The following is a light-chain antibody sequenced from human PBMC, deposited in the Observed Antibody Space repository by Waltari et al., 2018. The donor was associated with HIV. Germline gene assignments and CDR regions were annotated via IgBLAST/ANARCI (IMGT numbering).Light chain of an antibody. Sequence: SYMLTQSPSVSVAPGKTAAITCGGNDIGSKRVHWDQHKSGQAPVLIIYDDDDRPSGIPERFSGSNSANTATLTITRVEAGDEADYFCQVWDFRSDEVIFGGGTKMTVL. CDR3: QVWDFRSDEVI. CDR1: DIGSKR. CDR2: DDD. J-gene: IGLJ2*01. V-gene: IGLV3-21*04.